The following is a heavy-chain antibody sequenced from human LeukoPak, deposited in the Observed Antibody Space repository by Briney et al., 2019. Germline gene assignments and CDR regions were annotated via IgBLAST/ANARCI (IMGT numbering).Heavy chain of an antibody. J-gene: IGHJ4*02. CDR2: INQDGSEE. CDR1: GFTFSNYW. D-gene: IGHD5-12*01. V-gene: IGHV3-7*01. Sequence: PGWSLRLSGAASGFTFSNYWMTWVRQAPGKGLEWVAHINQDGSEEHYMDSVKARFTISRDNAKNSLSLQMNSLRAEDTAVYYCVRDGGVSGYDLLDYWGQGTLVTVSS. CDR3: VRDGGVSGYDLLDY.